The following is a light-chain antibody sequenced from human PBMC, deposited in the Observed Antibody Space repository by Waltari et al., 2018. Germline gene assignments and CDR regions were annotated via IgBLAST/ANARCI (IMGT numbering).Light chain of an antibody. J-gene: IGKJ1*01. CDR2: GAS. Sequence: EIVLTQTPGTLSLSPGERATLSCRASQIVSSSYLAWYQQKPGQAPRLLIYGASSRATGIPDRFSGSGSGTDFTLTISRLEPEDFAVYYCQQYHSTPWTFGQGTKVEIK. V-gene: IGKV3-20*01. CDR3: QQYHSTPWT. CDR1: QIVSSSY.